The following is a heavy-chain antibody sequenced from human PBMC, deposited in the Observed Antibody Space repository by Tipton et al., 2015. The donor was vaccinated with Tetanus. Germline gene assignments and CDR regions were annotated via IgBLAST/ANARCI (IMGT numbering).Heavy chain of an antibody. Sequence: TLSLTCTVSGGSISSYYWTWIRQPPGRGLEWIGYVHYSGSTNYSPSLRSRVTLSVDTSKNQFSLKLSSVTAADTAVYYCAGYRVGGGGRGYWGQGTLVTVSS. CDR2: VHYSGST. J-gene: IGHJ4*02. V-gene: IGHV4-59*07. CDR3: AGYRVGGGGRGY. CDR1: GGSISSYY. D-gene: IGHD5-24*01.